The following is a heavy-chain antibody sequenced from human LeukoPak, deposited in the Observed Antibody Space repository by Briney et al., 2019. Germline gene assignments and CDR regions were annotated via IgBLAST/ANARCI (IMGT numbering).Heavy chain of an antibody. D-gene: IGHD3-3*01. J-gene: IGHJ6*02. CDR3: ARGSARAWDFWSGYYDYYYGMDV. CDR2: IYYSGST. CDR1: GGSISSYY. V-gene: IGHV4-59*01. Sequence: PSETLSLTCTVSGGSISSYYWSWIRQPPGKGLEWIGYIYYSGSTNYNPSLKSRVTISVDTSKNQFSLKLSSVTAADTAVYYCARGSARAWDFWSGYYDYYYGMDVWGQGTTVTVSS.